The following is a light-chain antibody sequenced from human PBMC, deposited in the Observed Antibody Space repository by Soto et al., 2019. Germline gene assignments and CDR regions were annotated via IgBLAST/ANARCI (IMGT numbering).Light chain of an antibody. Sequence: DIQMTQSPCTLSASVGDRVTITCRASQRINSWLAWYQQKPGKAPNLLIYKASRLESGVPSRFSGSGSGTDFTLTISSLQPDDFATYYCQQYHSYSYTFGQGTKV. CDR2: KAS. J-gene: IGKJ2*01. V-gene: IGKV1-5*03. CDR1: QRINSW. CDR3: QQYHSYSYT.